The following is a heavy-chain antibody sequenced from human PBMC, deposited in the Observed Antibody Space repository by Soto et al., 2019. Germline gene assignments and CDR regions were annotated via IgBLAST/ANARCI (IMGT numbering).Heavy chain of an antibody. V-gene: IGHV1-69*04. J-gene: IGHJ4*02. CDR3: AKDPWAAAGPYYFDY. CDR1: GGTFSSYT. CDR2: IIPILGIA. D-gene: IGHD6-13*01. Sequence: SVKVSCKASGGTFSSYTISWVRQAPGQGLEWMGRIIPILGIANYAQKFQGRVTITADKSTSTAYMELNSLRAEDTAVYYCAKDPWAAAGPYYFDYWGQGTLVTVSS.